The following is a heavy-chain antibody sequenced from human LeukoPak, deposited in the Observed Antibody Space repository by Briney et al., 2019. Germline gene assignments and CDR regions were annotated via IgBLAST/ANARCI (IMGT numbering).Heavy chain of an antibody. V-gene: IGHV3-30*04. J-gene: IGHJ6*03. CDR1: GFTFISYA. CDR3: AKGGGYEAQYYYYYLDV. Sequence: GGSLRLSCAASGFTFISYAMHWVRQAPGKGLEWVAVISYDGSEKYYADSVKGRFTVSRDNSKNTLYLQMKSLRAEDTAVYYCAKGGGYEAQYYYYYLDVWGKGTTVTISS. CDR2: ISYDGSEK. D-gene: IGHD5-12*01.